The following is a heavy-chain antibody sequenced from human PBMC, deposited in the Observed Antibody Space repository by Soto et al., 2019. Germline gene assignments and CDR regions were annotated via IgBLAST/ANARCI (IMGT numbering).Heavy chain of an antibody. J-gene: IGHJ6*02. V-gene: IGHV5-51*01. Sequence: PGESLKISCKGSGYSFTSYWIGWVRQMPGKGLKWMGIIYPGDSDTRYSPSFQGQVTISADKSISTAYLQWSSLKASDTAMYYCARHSSGWFYYYGMDVWGQGTTVTVSS. CDR3: ARHSSGWFYYYGMDV. D-gene: IGHD6-19*01. CDR1: GYSFTSYW. CDR2: IYPGDSDT.